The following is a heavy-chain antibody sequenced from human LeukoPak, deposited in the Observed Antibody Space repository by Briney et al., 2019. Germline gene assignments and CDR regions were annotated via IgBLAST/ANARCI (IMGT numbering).Heavy chain of an antibody. CDR2: IYTSGST. J-gene: IGHJ3*02. CDR3: ARPYREGIGAFDI. V-gene: IGHV4-61*02. CDR1: GGSISSGSYY. D-gene: IGHD6-13*01. Sequence: SQTLSLTCTVSGGSISSGSYYWSWIRQPAGKGLEWIGRIYTSGSTNYNPSLKSRVTISVDTSKNQFSLKLSSVTAADTAVYYCARPYREGIGAFDIWGQGTMVTVSS.